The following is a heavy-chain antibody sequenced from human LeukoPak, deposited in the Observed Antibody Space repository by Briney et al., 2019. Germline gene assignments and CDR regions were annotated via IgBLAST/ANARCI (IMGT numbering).Heavy chain of an antibody. CDR3: AVAGSGTFDI. Sequence: PGGSLRLSCAASGFTFSRHGMSWVRQAPGKGLEWVSTISTNGDSTYYADSVKGRFTISRDNSRNTLSLQMNSLRVEDTAVYYCAVAGSGTFDIWGQGTVVIVSS. V-gene: IGHV3-23*01. D-gene: IGHD3-10*01. CDR2: ISTNGDST. J-gene: IGHJ3*02. CDR1: GFTFSRHG.